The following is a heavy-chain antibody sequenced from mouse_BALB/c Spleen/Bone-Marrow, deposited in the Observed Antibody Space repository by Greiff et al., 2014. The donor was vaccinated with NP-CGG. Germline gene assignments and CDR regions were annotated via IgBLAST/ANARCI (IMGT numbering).Heavy chain of an antibody. J-gene: IGHJ3*01. CDR3: ARGRAYGNYVWFAY. Sequence: VQLQQSGPELVKPGASVKISCKASGCTFTDYNMHWVKQSHGKSLDWIGYIYPYNGGTGYNQKFKSKATLTVDNSSSTAYMELRSLTSEDSAVYYCARGRAYGNYVWFAYWGQGTLVTVSA. CDR2: IYPYNGGT. CDR1: GCTFTDYN. V-gene: IGHV1S29*02. D-gene: IGHD2-1*01.